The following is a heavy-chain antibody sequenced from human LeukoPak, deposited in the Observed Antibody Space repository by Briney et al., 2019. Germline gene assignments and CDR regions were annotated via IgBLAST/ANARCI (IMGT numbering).Heavy chain of an antibody. J-gene: IGHJ5*02. CDR1: GGSISSGGYY. CDR3: ARGWVEPNGHRFDP. Sequence: PSETLSLTCTVSGGSISSGGYYWSWIRQHPGKGLEWIGYIYYSGSTYYNPSLKSRVTISVDTSKNQFSLKLSSVTAADTAVYYCARGWVEPNGHRFDPWGQGTLVTVSS. CDR2: IYYSGST. V-gene: IGHV4-31*03. D-gene: IGHD6-13*01.